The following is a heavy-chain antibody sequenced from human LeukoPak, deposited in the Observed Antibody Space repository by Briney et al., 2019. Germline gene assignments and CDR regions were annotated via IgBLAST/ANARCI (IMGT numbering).Heavy chain of an antibody. J-gene: IGHJ4*02. CDR2: INHSGST. D-gene: IGHD4-11*01. V-gene: IGHV4-34*01. CDR3: ARVYSTADY. CDR1: GGSFSGYY. Sequence: PSETLSLTCAVCGGSFSGYYWSWIRQPPGKGLEWIGEINHSGSTNYNPSLKSRVTISVDTSKNQFSLKLSSVTAADTAVYYCARVYSTADYWGQGTLVTVSS.